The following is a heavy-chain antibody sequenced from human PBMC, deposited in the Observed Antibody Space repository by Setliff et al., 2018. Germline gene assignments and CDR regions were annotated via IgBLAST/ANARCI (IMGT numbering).Heavy chain of an antibody. CDR2: ISYDGSNR. V-gene: IGHV3-33*05. D-gene: IGHD6-13*01. Sequence: GGSLRLSCAASAFTFSGYAMHWVRQAPGKGLEWVAFISYDGSNRYYADSVKGRFIISRDNAKNTLYLQMNSLGAEDTAVYYCARDSYTSPDYWGQGTLVTVSS. J-gene: IGHJ4*02. CDR1: AFTFSGYA. CDR3: ARDSYTSPDY.